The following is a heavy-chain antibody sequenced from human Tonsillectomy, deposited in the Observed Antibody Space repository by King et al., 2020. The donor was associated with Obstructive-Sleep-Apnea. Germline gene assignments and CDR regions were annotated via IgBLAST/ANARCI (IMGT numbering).Heavy chain of an antibody. CDR3: ARRGIRYCSGGSCYHDAFDI. J-gene: IGHJ3*02. CDR2: IYYSGST. V-gene: IGHV4-31*03. Sequence: VQLQESGPGLVKPSQTLSLTCTVSGGSISSGGYYWSWIRQHPGKGLEWIGYIYYSGSTYYNPSLKSRVTISVDTSKNQLSLKLSAVTAADTAVYYCARRGIRYCSGGSCYHDAFDIWGQGTMVTVSS. D-gene: IGHD2-15*01. CDR1: GGSISSGGYY.